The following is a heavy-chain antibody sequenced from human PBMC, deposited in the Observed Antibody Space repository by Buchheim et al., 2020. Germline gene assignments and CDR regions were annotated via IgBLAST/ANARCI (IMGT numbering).Heavy chain of an antibody. D-gene: IGHD2-2*01. V-gene: IGHV1-69*01. CDR1: GGTFSSYA. CDR2: IIPIFGTA. Sequence: QVQLVQSGAEVKKPGSSVKVSCKASGGTFSSYAISWVRQAPGQGLEWMGGIIPIFGTANYAQKFQGRVTITADESTSTAYMELSSLRTEDTAVYYCARLTASGRDIVVVQGRNSYYYYGMDVWGQGTT. CDR3: ARLTASGRDIVVVQGRNSYYYYGMDV. J-gene: IGHJ6*02.